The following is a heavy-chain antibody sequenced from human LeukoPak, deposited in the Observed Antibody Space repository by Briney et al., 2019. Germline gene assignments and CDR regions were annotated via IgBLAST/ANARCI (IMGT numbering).Heavy chain of an antibody. D-gene: IGHD3-22*01. J-gene: IGHJ3*02. CDR3: ARDGGYYYDSSGYKAI. V-gene: IGHV4-34*01. Sequence: PSETLSLTCAVYGGSFSGYYWSWIRQPPGKGLEWIGEINHSGSTNYNPSLKSRVTISVDTSKNQFSLKLSSVTAADTAVYYCARDGGYYYDSSGYKAIWGQGTMVTVSS. CDR2: INHSGST. CDR1: GGSFSGYY.